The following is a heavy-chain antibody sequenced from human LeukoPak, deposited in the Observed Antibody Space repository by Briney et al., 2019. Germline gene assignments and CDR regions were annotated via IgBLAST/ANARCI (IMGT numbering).Heavy chain of an antibody. CDR1: SGSISSYY. V-gene: IGHV4-4*07. CDR3: ARESGAKNGYSSGWRYWYYFDY. J-gene: IGHJ4*02. CDR2: IYATGST. D-gene: IGHD6-19*01. Sequence: SETLSLTCTVSSGSISSYYWSSIRQPAGEGLEWIGHIYATGSTNYNPSLKSRVTMSVDTSKNQFSLKLNSVTAADTAVYYCARESGAKNGYSSGWRYWYYFDYWGQGTLVTVSS.